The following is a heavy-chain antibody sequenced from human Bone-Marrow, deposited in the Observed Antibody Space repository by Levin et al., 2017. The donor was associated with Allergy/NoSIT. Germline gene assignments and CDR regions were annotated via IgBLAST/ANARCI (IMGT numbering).Heavy chain of an antibody. Sequence: GGSLRLSCAASGFTSDFTFSDSWMHWVRQAPGKGLVWVSHIHTDGSNTTYADSVKGRFTISRDNSKNTLYLQMSSLRPEDTAVYYCATGVIRGQGTLVTVSS. CDR3: ATGVI. D-gene: IGHD3-22*01. CDR1: GFTSDFTFSDSW. CDR2: IHTDGSNT. J-gene: IGHJ4*02. V-gene: IGHV3-74*01.